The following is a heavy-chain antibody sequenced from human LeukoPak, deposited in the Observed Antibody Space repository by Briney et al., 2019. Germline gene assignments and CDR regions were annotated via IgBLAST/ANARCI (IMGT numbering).Heavy chain of an antibody. J-gene: IGHJ4*02. CDR1: GYTFTTYY. V-gene: IGHV1-46*03. CDR2: INPGGGST. CDR3: ARNVDSGLDY. Sequence: ASVKVSCKASGYTFTTYYVHWVRQAPGQGLEWMGFINPGGGSTSYAQKFQGRVTMTRVTSTSTIYMELSSLRSEHTAVYYCARNVDSGLDYSGQGTLVTVSS. D-gene: IGHD3-10*01.